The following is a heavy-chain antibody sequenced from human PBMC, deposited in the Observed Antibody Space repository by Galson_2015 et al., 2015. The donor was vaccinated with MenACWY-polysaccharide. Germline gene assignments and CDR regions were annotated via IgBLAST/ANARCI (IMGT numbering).Heavy chain of an antibody. CDR2: IHASGST. CDR1: GVSISTNSYY. J-gene: IGHJ2*01. V-gene: IGHV4-61*02. D-gene: IGHD7-27*01. Sequence: TLSLTCTVSGVSISTNSYYWSWIRQPAGKTLEWIGRIHASGSTTYNPSFKSRVTMSVDMSKNQVSLRLTSVTAADAAVYHCARRSLGNWYFDLWGRGTLVTVSS. CDR3: ARRSLGNWYFDL.